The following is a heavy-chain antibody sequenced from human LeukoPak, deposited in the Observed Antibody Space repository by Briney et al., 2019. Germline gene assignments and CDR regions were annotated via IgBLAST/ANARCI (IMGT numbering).Heavy chain of an antibody. CDR2: IYHTGRT. Sequence: SQTLSLTCAVSGGAISSGGYSWSWVRQPPGKGLEWIGYIYHTGRTFYNPSLKSRVTISVDRPKNQFSLKLSSVTAADTAVYYCARGGSYCSSTSCRHGRFDPWGQGTLVTVSS. D-gene: IGHD2-2*01. CDR1: GGAISSGGYS. V-gene: IGHV4-30-2*01. J-gene: IGHJ5*02. CDR3: ARGGSYCSSTSCRHGRFDP.